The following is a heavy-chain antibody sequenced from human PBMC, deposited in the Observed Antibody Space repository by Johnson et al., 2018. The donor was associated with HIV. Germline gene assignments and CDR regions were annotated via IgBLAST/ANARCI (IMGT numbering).Heavy chain of an antibody. D-gene: IGHD2-15*01. J-gene: IGHJ3*02. CDR2: ISGSGGST. Sequence: MQLVESGGGLVQPGGSLRLSCAASGFTFSSYAMSWVRQAPGKGLEWVSAISGSGGSTYYADSVKGRFTISRDNSKNTLYLQMNSLRAEDTAVYYCAKKLGVGGGSNKAFDIWGQGTMVTVSS. CDR3: AKKLGVGGGSNKAFDI. CDR1: GFTFSSYA. V-gene: IGHV3-23*04.